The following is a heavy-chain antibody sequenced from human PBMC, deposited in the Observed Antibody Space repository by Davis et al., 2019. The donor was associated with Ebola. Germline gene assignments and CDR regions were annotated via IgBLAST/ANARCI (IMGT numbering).Heavy chain of an antibody. CDR1: GGSISSSNW. D-gene: IGHD3-22*01. J-gene: IGHJ4*02. CDR2: IYHSGST. CDR3: ARGGASGSYGYFDN. V-gene: IGHV4-4*02. Sequence: MPSETLSLTCAVSGGSISSSNWWSWVRQPPGKGLAWIGEIYHSGSTNYNPSLKSRVTMSVDTSKNQFSLKLNSVTAADTAVYYWARGGASGSYGYFDNWGQGNLVIVSS.